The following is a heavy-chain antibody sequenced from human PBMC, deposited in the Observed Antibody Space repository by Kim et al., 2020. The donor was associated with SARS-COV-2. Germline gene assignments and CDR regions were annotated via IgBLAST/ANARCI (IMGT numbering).Heavy chain of an antibody. J-gene: IGHJ4*02. V-gene: IGHV1-2*06. CDR3: AKDLSYYDSSGYYFDY. CDR2: VNPNSGGT. CDR1: GYTFTGYY. D-gene: IGHD3-22*01. Sequence: ASVKVSCRASGYTFTGYYTHWVRQAPGQGLEWMGRVNPNSGGTNYAQKFQGRVTMTRDTSISTAYMELSRLRSDDTAVYYCAKDLSYYDSSGYYFDYWDQ.